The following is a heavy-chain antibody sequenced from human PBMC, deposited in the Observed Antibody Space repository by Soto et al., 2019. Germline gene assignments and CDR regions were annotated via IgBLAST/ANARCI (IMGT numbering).Heavy chain of an antibody. D-gene: IGHD5-18*01. CDR2: ISSSSSYI. V-gene: IGHV3-21*01. J-gene: IGHJ5*02. Sequence: EVQLVESGGGLVKPGGSLRLSCAASGFTFSSYSMNWVRQAPGKGLEWVSSISSSSSYIYYADSVKGRFTISRDNAKNSLYLQMNSLRAEDTAVYYCARGGDVGYSYGWGPGTARVWFDPWGQGTLVTVSS. CDR1: GFTFSSYS. CDR3: ARGGDVGYSYGWGPGTARVWFDP.